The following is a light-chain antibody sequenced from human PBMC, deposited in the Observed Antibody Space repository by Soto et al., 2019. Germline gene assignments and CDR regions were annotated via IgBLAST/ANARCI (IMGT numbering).Light chain of an antibody. Sequence: DIVMTQSPDSLAVSLVERATINCKSSQSVLYSSNNKNYLAWYQQKPGQPPKLLIYWASTRESGVPDRFSGSGSGTDFTPTISSLQAEDVAVYYCQQYYSTPWTFGQGTKVEIK. V-gene: IGKV4-1*01. CDR3: QQYYSTPWT. J-gene: IGKJ1*01. CDR2: WAS. CDR1: QSVLYSSNNKNY.